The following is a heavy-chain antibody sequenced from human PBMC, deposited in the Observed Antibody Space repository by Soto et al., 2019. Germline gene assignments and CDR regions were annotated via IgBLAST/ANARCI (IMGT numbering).Heavy chain of an antibody. J-gene: IGHJ3*02. CDR3: ARDGSVYCSSTSCYDDDAFDI. V-gene: IGHV3-48*02. CDR2: ISSSSSTI. CDR1: GFTFSSYS. D-gene: IGHD2-2*01. Sequence: GGSLRLSCAASGFTFSSYSMNWVRQAPGKGLEWVSYISSSSSTIYYADSVKGRFTISRDNAKNSLFLQMNSLRDEDTTVYYCARDGSVYCSSTSCYDDDAFDIWGQGTMVTVSS.